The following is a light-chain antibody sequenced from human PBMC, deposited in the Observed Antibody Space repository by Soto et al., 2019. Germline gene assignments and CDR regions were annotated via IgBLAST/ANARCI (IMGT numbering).Light chain of an antibody. CDR2: KAS. J-gene: IGKJ2*01. CDR1: QSISVW. Sequence: DIQMTQSPSTLSASVGDRVTITCRASQSISVWLAWYQQKAGKAPNLLIYKASRLESGVPSRFSGSGSGTEFTLIISSLQPDDVATYFCQEYKTYAFGPGTKVDIK. V-gene: IGKV1-5*03. CDR3: QEYKTYA.